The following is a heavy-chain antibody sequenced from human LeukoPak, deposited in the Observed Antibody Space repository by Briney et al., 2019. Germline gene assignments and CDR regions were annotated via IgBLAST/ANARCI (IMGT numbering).Heavy chain of an antibody. D-gene: IGHD1-26*01. J-gene: IGHJ4*02. CDR1: GYTFISYG. Sequence: ASVKVSCKASGYTFISYGISWVRQAPGQGLEWMGWISAYNGNTNYAQKLQGRVTMTTDTSTSTAYMELRSLRSDDTAVYYCARAPTKDYIVGASYWGQGTLVTVSS. CDR3: ARAPTKDYIVGASY. CDR2: ISAYNGNT. V-gene: IGHV1-18*01.